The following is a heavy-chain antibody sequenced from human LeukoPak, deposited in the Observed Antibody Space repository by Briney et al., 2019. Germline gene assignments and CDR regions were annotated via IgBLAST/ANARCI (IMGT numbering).Heavy chain of an antibody. CDR1: GFTVSSNY. V-gene: IGHV3-66*02. CDR2: IYSGGST. Sequence: PGGSLRLSCAASGFTVSSNYMSWVRQAPGKGLEWVSVIYSGGSTYYADSVKGRFTISRDNSKNTLYLQMNGLRAEDTAVYYCARDGEWELPPAFDIWGQGTMVTVSS. J-gene: IGHJ3*02. D-gene: IGHD1-26*01. CDR3: ARDGEWELPPAFDI.